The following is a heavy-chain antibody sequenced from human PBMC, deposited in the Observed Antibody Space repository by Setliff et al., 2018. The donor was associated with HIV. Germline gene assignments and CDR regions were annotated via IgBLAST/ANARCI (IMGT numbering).Heavy chain of an antibody. CDR2: ISGYNGNT. Sequence: ASVKVSCKASGYTFTNYGISWVRQAPGQGLEWMGWISGYNGNTNNAEKLQGRVTMTTDTSTSTAYMELRSLRSYETDVYYCARDLKVYAMLGDAFDTWGQGTMVTVSS. J-gene: IGHJ3*02. CDR3: ARDLKVYAMLGDAFDT. D-gene: IGHD2-8*01. V-gene: IGHV1-18*01. CDR1: GYTFTNYG.